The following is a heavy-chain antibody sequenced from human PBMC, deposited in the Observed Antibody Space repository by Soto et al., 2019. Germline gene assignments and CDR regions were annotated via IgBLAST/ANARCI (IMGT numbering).Heavy chain of an antibody. V-gene: IGHV3-23*01. CDR1: GFTFGTYA. CDR3: AKDRSVDTRDWFDP. J-gene: IGHJ5*02. D-gene: IGHD5-18*01. Sequence: VGSLRLSCAASGFTFGTYAMNWVRQAPGKGLEWVSGITGSGGSTYYADSVKGRFTISRDNSENTLYLQMNSLRGDDTAVYYCAKDRSVDTRDWFDPWGQGTLVTVSS. CDR2: ITGSGGST.